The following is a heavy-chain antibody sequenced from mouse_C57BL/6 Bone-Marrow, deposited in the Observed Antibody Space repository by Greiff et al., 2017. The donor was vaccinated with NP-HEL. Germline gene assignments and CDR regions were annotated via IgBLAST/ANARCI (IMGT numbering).Heavy chain of an antibody. CDR2: IYPRSGNT. CDR3: ARLRYFDV. Sequence: QVQLQQSGAELARPGASVKLSCKASGYTFTSYGISWVKQRTGQGLEWIGEIYPRSGNTYYNEKFKGKATLTADKSSSTAYMELRSLTSEDSAVYFGARLRYFDVWGTGTTVTVSS. CDR1: GYTFTSYG. V-gene: IGHV1-81*01. J-gene: IGHJ1*03.